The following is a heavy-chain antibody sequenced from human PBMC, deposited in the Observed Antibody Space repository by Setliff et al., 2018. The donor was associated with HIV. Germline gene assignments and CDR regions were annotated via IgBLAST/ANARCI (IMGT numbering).Heavy chain of an antibody. CDR1: GGSFSGYY. CDR2: INHSGST. V-gene: IGHV4-34*01. CDR3: ARVDGYDFWSGYYTPHAIDI. J-gene: IGHJ3*02. D-gene: IGHD3-3*01. Sequence: PSETLSLTCAVYGGSFSGYYWSWIRQPPGKGLEWIGEINHSGSTNYNPSLKSRVTISVDTSKNQFSLKLSSVTAADTAVYYCARVDGYDFWSGYYTPHAIDIWGQGTMVTVSS.